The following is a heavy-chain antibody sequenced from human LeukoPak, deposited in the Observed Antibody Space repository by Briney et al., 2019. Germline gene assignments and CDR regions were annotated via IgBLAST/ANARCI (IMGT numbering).Heavy chain of an antibody. D-gene: IGHD2-2*01. V-gene: IGHV4-34*01. CDR2: STHSGST. CDR1: GGSFSGHY. Sequence: SETLSLTCAVYGGSFSGHYWTYIRQPPRKRLEWIGESTHSGSTNYNPSLKSRVTISVDTSKNQFSLELTSVTAADTAVYYCARGRTGAAALDFWGPGTLVTVSS. J-gene: IGHJ4*02. CDR3: ARGRTGAAALDF.